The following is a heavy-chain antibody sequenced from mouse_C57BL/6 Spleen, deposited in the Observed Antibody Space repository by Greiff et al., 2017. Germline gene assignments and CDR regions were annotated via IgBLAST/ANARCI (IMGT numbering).Heavy chain of an antibody. D-gene: IGHD3-2*02. J-gene: IGHJ1*03. Sequence: VQLKESGAELVKPGASVKLSCTASGFNIKDYYMHWVKQRTEQGLEWIGRIDPEDGETKYAPEFQGKATITADTSSNTAYLQLSSLTSEDSAVYYCARGRSSGYFDVWGTGTTVTVSS. CDR2: IDPEDGET. V-gene: IGHV14-2*01. CDR3: ARGRSSGYFDV. CDR1: GFNIKDYY.